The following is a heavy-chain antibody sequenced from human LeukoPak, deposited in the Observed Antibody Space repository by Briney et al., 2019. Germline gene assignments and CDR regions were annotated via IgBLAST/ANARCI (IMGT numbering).Heavy chain of an antibody. CDR1: GGSFSGYY. V-gene: IGHV4-34*01. D-gene: IGHD6-6*01. CDR3: ARVYSSSGFNWFDP. CDR2: INHSGST. J-gene: IGHJ5*02. Sequence: SETLSLTCAVYGGSFSGYYWSWIRQPPGKGLEWTGEINHSGSTNYNPSLKSRVTISVDTSKNQFSLKLSSVTAADTAVYYCARVYSSSGFNWFDPWGQGTLVTVSS.